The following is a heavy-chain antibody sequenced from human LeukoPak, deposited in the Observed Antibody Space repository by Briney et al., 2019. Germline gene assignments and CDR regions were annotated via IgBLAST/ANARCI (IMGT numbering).Heavy chain of an antibody. V-gene: IGHV4-34*01. CDR1: GGSFSGYY. CDR3: ARERAGLYYFGY. Sequence: PSETLSLTCAVYGGSFSGYYWSWIRQPPGKGLEWIGEINHSGSTNYNPSLKSRVTISVDTSKNQFSLKLSSVTAADTAVYYCARERAGLYYFGYWGQGTLVTVSS. CDR2: INHSGST. J-gene: IGHJ4*02. D-gene: IGHD2-21*02.